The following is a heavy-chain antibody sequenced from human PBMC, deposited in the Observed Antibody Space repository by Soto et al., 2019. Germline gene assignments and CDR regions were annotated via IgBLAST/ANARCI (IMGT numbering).Heavy chain of an antibody. CDR1: GGSISSGGYY. V-gene: IGHV4-31*03. D-gene: IGHD2-15*01. CDR2: IYYSGST. Sequence: PSETLSLTCTVSGGSISSGGYYWSWSRQHPGKGLEWIGYIYYSGSTYYNPSLKSRVTISVDTSKNQFSLKLSSVTAADTAVYYCASPGVVDPAFDIWGQGTMVTVSS. CDR3: ASPGVVDPAFDI. J-gene: IGHJ3*02.